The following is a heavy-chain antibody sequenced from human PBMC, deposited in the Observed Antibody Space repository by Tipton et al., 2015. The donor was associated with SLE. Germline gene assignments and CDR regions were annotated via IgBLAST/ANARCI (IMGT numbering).Heavy chain of an antibody. CDR2: IYSGGSVT. V-gene: IGHV3-23*03. Sequence: SLRLSCAASGFSFRNSAMSWVRQVPGKGLEWASIIYSGGSVTYYGDSVKGRCAISRDDSKNTLYLQMDSLRAEDTAVYYCTRGRFGELMVSPFDYWGQGTLVTVSS. J-gene: IGHJ4*02. D-gene: IGHD3-16*02. CDR1: GFSFRNSA. CDR3: TRGRFGELMVSPFDY.